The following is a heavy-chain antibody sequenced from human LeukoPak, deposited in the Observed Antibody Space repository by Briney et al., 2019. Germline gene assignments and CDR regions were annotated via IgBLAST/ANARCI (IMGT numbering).Heavy chain of an antibody. J-gene: IGHJ6*03. CDR1: GDSLSSNSAA. V-gene: IGHV6-1*01. CDR3: ARGRGEMPTITGYYYYYMDV. CDR2: TYYRSNGYK. D-gene: IGHD5-24*01. Sequence: SQTLSLTCAISGDSLSSNSAAWNWIRQSPSRDLEWLGRTYYRSNGYKDYAVSVRSRITINPLTSKNQFCLQLNSVSPEDTAVYYCARGRGEMPTITGYYYYYMDVWGKGTTVTVSS.